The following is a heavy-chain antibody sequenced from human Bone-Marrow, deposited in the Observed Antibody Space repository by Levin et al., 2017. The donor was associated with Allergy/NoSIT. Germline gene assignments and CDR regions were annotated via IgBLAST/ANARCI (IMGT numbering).Heavy chain of an antibody. Sequence: GASVKVSCKTSADTFSRYYIHWIRQAPGQGLEWMGVINPSGGATTYSQNFQIRVTMTTDTSTDTIYMELRNLISEDTAVYYCARGYSHLSSPDFWGQGTLVTVSS. CDR2: INPSGGAT. CDR3: ARGYSHLSSPDF. J-gene: IGHJ4*02. D-gene: IGHD5-12*01. V-gene: IGHV1-46*01. CDR1: ADTFSRYY.